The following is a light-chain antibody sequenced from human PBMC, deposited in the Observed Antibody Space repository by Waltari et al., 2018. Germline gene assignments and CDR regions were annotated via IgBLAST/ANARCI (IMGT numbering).Light chain of an antibody. J-gene: IGKJ4*01. Sequence: DIVMTQSPDSLAVSLGERATINCKSSRSFLYRSSNRNALAWYQQKPGQPPKLLFFWAANRESGAPDRFSVSGSGTDFTLTISSLQAEDVAVYYCQQYYNAPLTFGGGTKVEIK. CDR3: QQYYNAPLT. CDR2: WAA. CDR1: RSFLYRSSNRNA. V-gene: IGKV4-1*01.